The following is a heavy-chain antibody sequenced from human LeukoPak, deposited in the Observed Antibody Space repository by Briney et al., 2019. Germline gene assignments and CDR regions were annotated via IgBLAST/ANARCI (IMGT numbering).Heavy chain of an antibody. CDR1: GGSISSYY. V-gene: IGHV4-59*01. CDR2: MYYSGST. D-gene: IGHD5-12*01. J-gene: IGHJ4*02. CDR3: ARLRRAGWLEYYFDY. Sequence: SETLSLTCTVSGGSISSYYWSWIRQPPGKGLEWIGYMYYSGSTNYNPSLKSRVTISVDTSKNQLSLSLSSVTAADTAVYYCARLRRAGWLEYYFDYWGQGTLVTVSS.